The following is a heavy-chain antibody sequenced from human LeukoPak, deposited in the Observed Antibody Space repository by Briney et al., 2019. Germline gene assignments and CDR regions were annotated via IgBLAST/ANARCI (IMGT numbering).Heavy chain of an antibody. J-gene: IGHJ4*02. V-gene: IGHV3-53*01. CDR2: IYSGGDT. Sequence: GGSLRLSCAVSGFIVSRNYMSWVRQAPGKGLEWVSIIYSGGDTHYADSVKGRFTISRDNSNNTLYLQMNSLRAEDTGVYYCARDRRYSSSWYFWNWGQGALVTVSS. CDR3: ARDRRYSSSWYFWN. D-gene: IGHD6-13*01. CDR1: GFIVSRNY.